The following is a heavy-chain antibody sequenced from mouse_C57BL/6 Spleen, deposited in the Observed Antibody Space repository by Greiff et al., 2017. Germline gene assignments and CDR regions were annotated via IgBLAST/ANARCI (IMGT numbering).Heavy chain of an antibody. CDR1: GYTFPGYW. V-gene: IGHV1-9*01. CDR2: ILPGSGST. CDR3: ADGNYEGFYAMDY. J-gene: IGHJ4*01. D-gene: IGHD2-1*01. Sequence: QVQLQQSGAELMKPGASVKLSCKATGYTFPGYWIEWVKQRPGHGLEWIGEILPGSGSTNYNEKFKGKATVTADTSSNTAYMQLSSLTTEDSAIYYCADGNYEGFYAMDYWGQGTSVTVSS.